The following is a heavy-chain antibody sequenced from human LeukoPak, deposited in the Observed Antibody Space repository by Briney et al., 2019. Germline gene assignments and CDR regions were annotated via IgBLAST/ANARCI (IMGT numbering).Heavy chain of an antibody. V-gene: IGHV4-39*01. CDR2: IYYSGGT. CDR1: GGSISSSSYY. J-gene: IGHJ1*01. CDR3: ASYDYYDSSFQH. Sequence: SETLSLTCTVSGGSISSSSYYWGWIRQPPGKGLEWIGSIYYSGGTYYNPSLKSRVTISVDTSKNQFSLKLSSVTAADTAVYYCASYDYYDSSFQHWGQGTLVTVSS. D-gene: IGHD3-22*01.